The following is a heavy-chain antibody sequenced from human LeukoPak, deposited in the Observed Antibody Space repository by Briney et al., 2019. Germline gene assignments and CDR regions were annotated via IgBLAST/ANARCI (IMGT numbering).Heavy chain of an antibody. CDR1: GGTFNSYA. J-gene: IGHJ4*02. CDR2: IIPIFGTA. V-gene: IGHV1-69*13. CDR3: ARAATMVRGVHDY. Sequence: SVKVSCKASGGTFNSYAISWVRQAPGQGLEWMGGIIPIFGTANYAQKFQGRVTITADESTSTAYMELSGLRSEDTAVYYCARAATMVRGVHDYWGQGTLVTVSS. D-gene: IGHD3-10*01.